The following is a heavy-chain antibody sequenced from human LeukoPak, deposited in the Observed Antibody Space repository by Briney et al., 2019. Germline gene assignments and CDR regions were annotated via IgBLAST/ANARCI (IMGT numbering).Heavy chain of an antibody. CDR1: GFTFSSYE. CDR2: FSTSGSRR. V-gene: IGHV3-48*03. CDR3: ASITSYGWRDRAFDS. J-gene: IGHJ4*02. Sequence: GGALRLSCAASGFTFSSYEMNWVRQAPGKGPEGVSYFSTSGSRRYYQDYVKGRFTIPRDNAKNQVYLQLNRLRAEDTAVYYCASITSYGWRDRAFDSWGQGPPVTVSS. D-gene: IGHD3-10*01.